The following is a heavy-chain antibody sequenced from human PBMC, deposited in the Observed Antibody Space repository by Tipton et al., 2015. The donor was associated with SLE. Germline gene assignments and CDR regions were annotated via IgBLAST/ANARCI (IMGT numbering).Heavy chain of an antibody. CDR2: IYYSGST. V-gene: IGHV4-59*07. D-gene: IGHD1-26*01. Sequence: TLSLTCTVSGGSISSYYWSWIRQPPGKGLEWIGYIYYSGSTNYNPSLKSRVTISVDTSKNQFSLKLSSVTAADTAVYYCMRRGRWELSEDFWGQGALVTVSS. CDR3: MRRGRWELSEDF. CDR1: GGSISSYY. J-gene: IGHJ4*02.